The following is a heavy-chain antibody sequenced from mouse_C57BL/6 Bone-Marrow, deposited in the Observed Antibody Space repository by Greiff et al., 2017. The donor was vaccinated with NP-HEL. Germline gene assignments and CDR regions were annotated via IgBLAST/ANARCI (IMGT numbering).Heavy chain of an antibody. D-gene: IGHD1-1*01. CDR2: IDPSDSYT. CDR3: ARRLLLRYPYFDY. CDR1: GYTFTSYW. Sequence: QVQLQQPGAELVMPGASVKLSCKASGYTFTSYWMHWVKQRPGQGLEWIGEIDPSDSYTNYNQKFKGKSTLTVDKSSSTAYMQLSSLTSEDSAVYYCARRLLLRYPYFDYWGQGTTLTVSS. J-gene: IGHJ2*01. V-gene: IGHV1-69*01.